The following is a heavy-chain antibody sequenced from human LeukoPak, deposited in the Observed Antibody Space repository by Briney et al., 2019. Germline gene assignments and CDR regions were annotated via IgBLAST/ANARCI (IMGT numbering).Heavy chain of an antibody. CDR1: GFTVRGDY. CDR3: VTPWSGPTGMD. D-gene: IGHD3-3*01. J-gene: IGHJ4*02. Sequence: GGSLGLSCAASGFTVRGDYMSWVRQAPGKGLEWVSVIYSGGTTYYADSVKGRFTISRDNSENTVFLQMNSLRAEDTAVYYCVTPWSGPTGMDWGQGTLVTVSS. CDR2: IYSGGTT. V-gene: IGHV3-66*01.